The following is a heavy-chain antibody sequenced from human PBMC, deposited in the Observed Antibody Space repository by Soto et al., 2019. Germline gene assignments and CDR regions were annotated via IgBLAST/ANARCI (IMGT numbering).Heavy chain of an antibody. Sequence: ASVKVSCKASGYTFTSYGISWVRQAPGEGLEWMGWISAYNGNTNYAQKLQGRVTMTTDTSTSTAYMELRSLRSDDTAVYYCARDIVVVVAGTQISWFDPWGQGTLVTVSS. CDR2: ISAYNGNT. CDR3: ARDIVVVVAGTQISWFDP. J-gene: IGHJ5*02. CDR1: GYTFTSYG. V-gene: IGHV1-18*01. D-gene: IGHD2-15*01.